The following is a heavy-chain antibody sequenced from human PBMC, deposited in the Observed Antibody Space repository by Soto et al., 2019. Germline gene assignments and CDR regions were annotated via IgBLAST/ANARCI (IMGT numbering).Heavy chain of an antibody. CDR2: ISGSGSRR. V-gene: IGHV3-23*01. J-gene: IGHJ4*02. CDR3: ARDDWSYGVPIDY. D-gene: IGHD5-18*01. Sequence: HPGGSLRLSCAASGFNFDNVMTWVRQAPGKGLDWVSTISGSGSRRYYADSVKGRFTVSRDNSKNTLYLQMNSLRVDDTAVYYCARDDWSYGVPIDYWGQGTLVTVSS. CDR1: GFNFDNV.